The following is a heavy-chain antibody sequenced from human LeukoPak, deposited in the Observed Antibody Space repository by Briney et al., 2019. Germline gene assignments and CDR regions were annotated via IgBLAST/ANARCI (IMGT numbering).Heavy chain of an antibody. J-gene: IGHJ4*02. V-gene: IGHV3-20*04. CDR1: GFTFDDYG. CDR3: ASALNYDILTGYYN. CDR2: INWNGGST. D-gene: IGHD3-9*01. Sequence: QLGGSLRLSCAASGFTFDDYGMSWVRQAPGKGLEWVSGINWNGGSTGYADSVKGRFTISRDNAKNSLHLQMNSLRAEDTALYYCASALNYDILTGYYNWGQGTLVTVSS.